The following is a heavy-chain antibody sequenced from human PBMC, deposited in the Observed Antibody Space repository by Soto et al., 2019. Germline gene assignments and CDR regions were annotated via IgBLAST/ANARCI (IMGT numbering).Heavy chain of an antibody. CDR3: AKPNSGRLTDGVSN. J-gene: IGHJ4*02. D-gene: IGHD4-17*01. CDR1: GCSISSSVFY. CDR2: IYYTGIT. Sequence: SETLSLTCTVSGCSISSSVFYLGWIRQSPGKGLEWIGSIYYTGITYYNPSLKSRVTISVDTSKNQFSLKLSSVTAADTAVYYCAKPNSGRLTDGVSNWGRGTLVTVSS. V-gene: IGHV4-39*01.